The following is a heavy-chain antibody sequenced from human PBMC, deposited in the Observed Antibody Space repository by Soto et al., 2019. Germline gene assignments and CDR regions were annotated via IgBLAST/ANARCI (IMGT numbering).Heavy chain of an antibody. J-gene: IGHJ6*02. CDR2: IWYDGSNK. V-gene: IGHV3-33*01. CDR3: ARGGDYYYGMDV. Sequence: QVKLVESGGGVVQPGRSLGLSCAASGFTFSSYGMHWFRQAPGKGLEWVAVIWYDGSNKYYADSVKGRFTISRDNSKNTLYLQMNSLRAEDTAVYYCARGGDYYYGMDVWGQGTTVTVSS. CDR1: GFTFSSYG.